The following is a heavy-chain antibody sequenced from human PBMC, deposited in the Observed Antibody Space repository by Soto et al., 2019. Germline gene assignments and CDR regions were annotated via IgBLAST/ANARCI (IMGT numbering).Heavy chain of an antibody. CDR1: GGSISSGGYY. CDR3: ARGYYDSSGYPNWFDP. V-gene: IGHV4-31*03. J-gene: IGHJ5*02. CDR2: IYYSGST. D-gene: IGHD3-22*01. Sequence: PSETLSLTCTVSGGSISSGGYYWSWIRQHPGKGLEWIGYIYYSGSTYYNSSLKSRVTISVDTSKNQFSLKLSSVTAADTAVYYCARGYYDSSGYPNWFDPWGQGTLVTVSS.